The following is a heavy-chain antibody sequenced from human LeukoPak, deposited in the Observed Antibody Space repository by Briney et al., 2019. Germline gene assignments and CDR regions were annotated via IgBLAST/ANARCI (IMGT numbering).Heavy chain of an antibody. Sequence: GASLKISCKGSGYSFTSYWIGWVRQMPGKGLEWMGIIYPGDSDTRYSPSFQGQVTISADKSISTAYLQWSSLKASDTAMYYCASRIVGATYAFDIWGQGTMVTVSS. V-gene: IGHV5-51*01. CDR3: ASRIVGATYAFDI. CDR1: GYSFTSYW. J-gene: IGHJ3*02. D-gene: IGHD1-26*01. CDR2: IYPGDSDT.